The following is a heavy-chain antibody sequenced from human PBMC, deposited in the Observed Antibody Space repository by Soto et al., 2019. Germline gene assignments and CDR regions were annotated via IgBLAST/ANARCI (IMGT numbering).Heavy chain of an antibody. J-gene: IGHJ4*02. CDR1: GFTFSSYA. CDR2: ISGSGGST. D-gene: IGHD6-6*01. V-gene: IGHV3-23*01. CDR3: AKVGQLVFLFYFDY. Sequence: LRLSCAASGFTFSSYAMSWVRQAPGKGLEWVSAISGSGGSTYYADSVKGRFTISRDNSKNTLYLQMNSLRAEDTAVYYCAKVGQLVFLFYFDYWGQGTLVTVSS.